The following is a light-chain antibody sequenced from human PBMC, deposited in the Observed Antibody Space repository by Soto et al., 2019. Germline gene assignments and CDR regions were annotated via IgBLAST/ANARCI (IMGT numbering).Light chain of an antibody. J-gene: IGKJ2*01. V-gene: IGKV1-5*03. CDR2: KAS. CDR1: QSIGTW. CDR3: QQYNHYLIT. Sequence: DIQMTQSPSTLSASVGDRVTITCRALQSIGTWLAWYQQKPGKAPNLLIYKASSLESGVPSRFSGSGSVTEFTLTISSLQSDDCATYYWQQYNHYLITFGQGTKLEIK.